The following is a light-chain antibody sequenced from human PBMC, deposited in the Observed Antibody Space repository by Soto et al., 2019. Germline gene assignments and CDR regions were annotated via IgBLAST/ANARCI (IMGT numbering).Light chain of an antibody. CDR1: SSNIGAGYD. CDR3: QSYDSSLGGSGV. V-gene: IGLV1-40*01. CDR2: GNS. Sequence: QSVLTQPPSVSGAPGQRLTISCTGSSSNIGAGYDVHWYQQLPGTAPKLLIFGNSNRPSGVPDRFSGSKSDTSASLAITGIQAEDEADYYCQSYDSSLGGSGVFGTGTKVTVL. J-gene: IGLJ1*01.